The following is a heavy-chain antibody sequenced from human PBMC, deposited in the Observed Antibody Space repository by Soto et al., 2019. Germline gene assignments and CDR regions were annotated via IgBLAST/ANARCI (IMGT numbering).Heavy chain of an antibody. J-gene: IGHJ4*02. CDR1: GGSISSGGYY. CDR3: ARLRGCGGGGCYNIDY. D-gene: IGHD2-15*01. CDR2: IYYSGSP. Sequence: QVQLQESGPGLVKPSQTLSLTCTVSGGSISSGGYYWSWIRQHPAKGLEWIGFIYYSGSPYYNPSLKSRITISVDTSKNQFSLKLSSVTAADTAVYYCARLRGCGGGGCYNIDYWGQGTLVTVSS. V-gene: IGHV4-31*03.